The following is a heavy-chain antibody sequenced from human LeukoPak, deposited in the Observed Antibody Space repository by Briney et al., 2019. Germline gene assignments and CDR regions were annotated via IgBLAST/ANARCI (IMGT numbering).Heavy chain of an antibody. D-gene: IGHD4-17*01. CDR2: INPSGGST. J-gene: IGHJ4*02. Sequence: ASVKVSCKVSGYTLTELSMHWVRQAPGQGLEWMGIINPSGGSTSYAQKFQGRVTMTRDTSTSTVYMELSSLRSEDTAVYYCARSDGAIDYWGQGTLVTVSS. V-gene: IGHV1-46*01. CDR1: GYTLTELS. CDR3: ARSDGAIDY.